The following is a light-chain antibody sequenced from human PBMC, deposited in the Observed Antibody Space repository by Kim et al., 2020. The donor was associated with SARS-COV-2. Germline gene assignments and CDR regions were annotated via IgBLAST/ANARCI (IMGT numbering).Light chain of an antibody. Sequence: QSITISCTGNSSDVGGYNYVSWYQQHPGKAPKLMIYDVSKRPSGVSNRFSGSKSGNTASLTISGLQAEDEADYYCSSYTSSSTSYVFGTGTKVTVL. CDR1: SSDVGGYNY. CDR2: DVS. V-gene: IGLV2-14*04. CDR3: SSYTSSSTSYV. J-gene: IGLJ1*01.